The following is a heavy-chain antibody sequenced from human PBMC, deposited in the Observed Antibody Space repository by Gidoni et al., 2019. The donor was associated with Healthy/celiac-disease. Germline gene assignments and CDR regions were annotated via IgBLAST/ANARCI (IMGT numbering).Heavy chain of an antibody. CDR2: ISYDGSNK. D-gene: IGHD6-19*01. Sequence: QVQLVESGGGVVQPGRSLRLSCAAPGFTFSSYGMHWVRQAPGKGLEWVAVISYDGSNKYYADSVKGRFTISRDNSKNTLYLQMNSLRAEDTAVYYCAKDLGGWTRDGYYGMDVWGQGTTVTVSS. V-gene: IGHV3-30*18. CDR1: GFTFSSYG. CDR3: AKDLGGWTRDGYYGMDV. J-gene: IGHJ6*02.